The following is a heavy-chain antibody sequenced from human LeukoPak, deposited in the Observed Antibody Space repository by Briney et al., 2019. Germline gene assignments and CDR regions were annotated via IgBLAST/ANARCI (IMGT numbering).Heavy chain of an antibody. D-gene: IGHD1-26*01. V-gene: IGHV3-23*01. CDR2: ISASGGNS. J-gene: IGHJ4*02. Sequence: GGSLRLSCEASGFTFSDSAMSWVRQASGRGLEWVSLISASGGNSYYADSVKGRFTVSRDSSKNTLHLQMNSLRAEDTAVYYCARDIELSCWGQGTLVIVSS. CDR3: ARDIELSC. CDR1: GFTFSDSA.